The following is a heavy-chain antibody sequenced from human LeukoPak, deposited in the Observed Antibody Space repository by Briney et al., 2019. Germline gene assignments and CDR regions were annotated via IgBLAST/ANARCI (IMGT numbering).Heavy chain of an antibody. V-gene: IGHV3-23*01. CDR3: ARDFWAPNYYYGMDV. Sequence: GGSLRLSCAGSGFIFRNYAMAWVRQAPGKGLECVSAISGSGDSVRHADSVQGRFIISRDNSKSTLYLQMDNLRAEDTALYYCARDFWAPNYYYGMDVWGQGPTVTVSS. CDR1: GFIFRNYA. D-gene: IGHD3-3*01. J-gene: IGHJ6*02. CDR2: ISGSGDSV.